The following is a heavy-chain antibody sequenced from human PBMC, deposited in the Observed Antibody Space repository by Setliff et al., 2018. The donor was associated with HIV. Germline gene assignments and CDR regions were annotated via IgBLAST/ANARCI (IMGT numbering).Heavy chain of an antibody. CDR3: AGMFFYGSGSKSDFDY. CDR1: GGSLSDYY. Sequence: SETLSLTCAVYGGSLSDYYWSWIRQPPGKGLEWIAEINRSGTPNYNPSLKSRVTTSIDTSQNQFSLRLSSVTVADTAVYYCAGMFFYGSGSKSDFDYWGQGTQVTVSS. J-gene: IGHJ4*02. D-gene: IGHD3-10*01. V-gene: IGHV4-34*01. CDR2: INRSGTP.